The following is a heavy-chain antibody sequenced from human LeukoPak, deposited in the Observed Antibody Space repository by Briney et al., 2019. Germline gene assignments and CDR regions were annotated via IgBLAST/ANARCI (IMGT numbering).Heavy chain of an antibody. CDR1: GGSFSGYY. CDR2: INHSGST. CDR3: ARRRPWYSSGWYGGGDDY. V-gene: IGHV4-34*01. D-gene: IGHD6-19*01. Sequence: SETLSLTCAVYGGSFSGYYWSWIRQPPGKGLEWIGEINHSGSTNYNPSLKSRVTISVDTSKNQFSLKLSSVTAADTAVYYCARRRPWYSSGWYGGGDDYWGQGTLVTVSS. J-gene: IGHJ4*02.